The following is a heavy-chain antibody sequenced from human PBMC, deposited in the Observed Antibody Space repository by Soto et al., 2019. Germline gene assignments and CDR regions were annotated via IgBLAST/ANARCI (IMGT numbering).Heavy chain of an antibody. CDR2: ISAYNGNT. J-gene: IGHJ6*03. V-gene: IGHV1-18*01. CDR1: GYTFTSYG. D-gene: IGHD3-3*01. CDR3: ARDGSTIFVVVITGYYYYMDV. Sequence: QVQLVQSGAEVKKPGASVKVSCKASGYTFTSYGISWVRQAPGQGLEWMGWISAYNGNTNYAQKLQGRVTMTTDTTTSTAYMEMRSLRSDDSAVYYCARDGSTIFVVVITGYYYYMDVWGKGTTVTVSS.